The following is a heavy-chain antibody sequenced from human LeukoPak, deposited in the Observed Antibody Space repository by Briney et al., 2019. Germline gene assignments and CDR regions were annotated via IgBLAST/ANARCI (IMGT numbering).Heavy chain of an antibody. V-gene: IGHV1-58*01. CDR1: GFTFTSSA. CDR3: AVPYGYPRVELEFDI. CDR2: IVVGSGNT. Sequence: SVKVSCKASGFTFTSSAVQWVRQARGQRLEWVGWIVVGSGNTNYAQKFQERVTITRDMSTSTAYMELSSLRSGDTAVYYCAVPYGYPRVELEFDIWSQGTMVTVSS. D-gene: IGHD5-18*01. J-gene: IGHJ3*02.